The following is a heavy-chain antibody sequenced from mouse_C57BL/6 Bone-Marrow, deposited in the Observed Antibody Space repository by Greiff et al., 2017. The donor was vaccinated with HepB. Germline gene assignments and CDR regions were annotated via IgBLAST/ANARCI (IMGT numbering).Heavy chain of an antibody. CDR1: GYTFSSYW. CDR2: IYPGSGST. D-gene: IGHD2-2*01. V-gene: IGHV1-55*01. CDR3: ARGYDGAWFAY. J-gene: IGHJ3*01. Sequence: QVQLQHPGAELVKPGASVKMSCKASGYTFSSYWITWVKQRPGQGLEWIGDIYPGSGSTNYNEKFKSKATLTVDTSSSTAYMQLSSLTSEDSAVYYCARGYDGAWFAYWGQGTLVTVSA.